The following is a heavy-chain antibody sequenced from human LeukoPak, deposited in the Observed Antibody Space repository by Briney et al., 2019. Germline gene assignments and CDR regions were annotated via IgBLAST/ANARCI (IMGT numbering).Heavy chain of an antibody. CDR1: GFTFSSYA. D-gene: IGHD1-7*01. V-gene: IGHV3-23*01. Sequence: PGGSLRLSCAVSGFTFSSYAMSWVRQAPGKGLEWVSAISGSGGSTYYADSVKGRFTISRDNSKNTLYLQMNSPRAEDTAVYYCAKDLAGTPPTIDYWGQGTLVTVSS. CDR3: AKDLAGTPPTIDY. CDR2: ISGSGGST. J-gene: IGHJ4*02.